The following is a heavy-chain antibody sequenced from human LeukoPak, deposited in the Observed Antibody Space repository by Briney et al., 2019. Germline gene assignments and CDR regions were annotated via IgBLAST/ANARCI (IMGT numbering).Heavy chain of an antibody. CDR1: GFTFDNYM. J-gene: IGHJ4*02. V-gene: IGHV3-43*01. D-gene: IGHD5-24*01. CDR2: ISWDGYHT. CDR3: ARSSIQMGRPPDY. Sequence: GGSLRLSCAASGFTFDNYMMHWVRQVPGKGLEWVSLISWDGYHTDYADSVRGRFTISRDNSKTSLYLQMNSLRTEDTAFYFCARSSIQMGRPPDYWGQGTLVTVSS.